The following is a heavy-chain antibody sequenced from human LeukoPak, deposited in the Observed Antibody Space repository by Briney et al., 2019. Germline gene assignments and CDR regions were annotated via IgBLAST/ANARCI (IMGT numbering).Heavy chain of an antibody. CDR1: GGSFSGYY. CDR2: INHSGST. D-gene: IGHD6-19*01. V-gene: IGHV4-34*01. J-gene: IGHJ5*02. CDR3: ARGGKQWLVKNWFDP. Sequence: SETLSLTCAVYGGSFSGYYWSWIRQPPGKGGEWVGEINHSGSTNYNPSLKSRVTISVDTSKNQFSLKLSSVTAADTAVYYCARGGKQWLVKNWFDPWGQGTLVTVSS.